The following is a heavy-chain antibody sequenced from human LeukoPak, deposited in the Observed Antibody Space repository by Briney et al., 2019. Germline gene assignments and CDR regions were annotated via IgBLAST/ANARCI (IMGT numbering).Heavy chain of an antibody. D-gene: IGHD6-19*01. CDR3: VRGRYSSGWYRDKNWFDP. V-gene: IGHV4-39*07. J-gene: IGHJ5*02. Sequence: SETLSLTCTVSGGSISSSSYYWGWIRQPPGKGLEWIGSIYYSGSTYYNPSLRSRVTISVDTSKNQFSLKLSSVTAADTAVYYCVRGRYSSGWYRDKNWFDPWGQGTPVTVSS. CDR2: IYYSGST. CDR1: GGSISSSSYY.